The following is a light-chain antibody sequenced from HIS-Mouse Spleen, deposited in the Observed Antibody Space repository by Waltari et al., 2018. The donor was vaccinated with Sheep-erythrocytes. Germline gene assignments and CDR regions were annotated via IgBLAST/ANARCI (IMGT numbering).Light chain of an antibody. CDR2: DVS. CDR3: CSYAGSYTLV. J-gene: IGLJ2*01. CDR1: SSDFGGYNY. Sequence: QSALTQPRSVSGSPGQSVTISCTGTSSDFGGYNYVSWYPQHPGKAPKLMIYDVSKRPSGVPDRFSGSKSGNTASLTISGLQAEDEADYYCCSYAGSYTLVFGGGTKLTVL. V-gene: IGLV2-11*01.